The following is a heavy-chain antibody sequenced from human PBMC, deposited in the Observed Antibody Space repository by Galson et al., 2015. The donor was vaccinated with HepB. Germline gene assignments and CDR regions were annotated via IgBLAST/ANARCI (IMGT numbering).Heavy chain of an antibody. V-gene: IGHV4-31*03. CDR3: ASRYSSSWYSETDDAFDI. J-gene: IGHJ3*02. D-gene: IGHD6-13*01. CDR1: GGSLSSDGYY. Sequence: TLSLTCTVSGGSLSSDGYYWRWIRQHPGKGLEWIGYIHNSGRTYYNPSLKSRVTMSIDTSKSQFSLKLSSVTAADTAIYYCASRYSSSWYSETDDAFDIWGQGTLVTVSS. CDR2: IHNSGRT.